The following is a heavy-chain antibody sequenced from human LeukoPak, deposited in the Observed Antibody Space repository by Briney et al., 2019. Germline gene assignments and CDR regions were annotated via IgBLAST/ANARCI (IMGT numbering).Heavy chain of an antibody. V-gene: IGHV4-30-4*01. J-gene: IGHJ4*02. CDR1: GGSISSGDYY. Sequence: SETLSLTCTVSGGSISSGDYYWSWIRQPPGKGLEWIGNIYYSGSTYYNPSLKSRVTISVDTSKNQFSLKLSSVTAADTAVYYCARSSMYSSSPVGYWGQGTLVTVSS. CDR3: ARSSMYSSSPVGY. D-gene: IGHD6-6*01. CDR2: IYYSGST.